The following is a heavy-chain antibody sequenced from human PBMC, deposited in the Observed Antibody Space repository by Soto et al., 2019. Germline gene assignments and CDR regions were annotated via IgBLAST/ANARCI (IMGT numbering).Heavy chain of an antibody. CDR1: GFTFSSYG. J-gene: IGHJ4*02. D-gene: IGHD6-6*01. CDR3: ARRGGTAAREQFDY. Sequence: QVQLVESGGGVVQSGRSLRLSCAASGFTFSSYGMHWVRQAPGKGLEWVAVIWYDGSNKYYADSVKGRFTISRDNSKNTLYLQMNSLRAEDTAVYYCARRGGTAAREQFDYWGQGTLVTVSS. V-gene: IGHV3-33*01. CDR2: IWYDGSNK.